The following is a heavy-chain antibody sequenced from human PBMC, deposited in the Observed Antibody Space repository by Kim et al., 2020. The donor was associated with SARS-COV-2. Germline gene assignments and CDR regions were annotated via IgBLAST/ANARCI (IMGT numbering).Heavy chain of an antibody. D-gene: IGHD3-10*01. CDR3: ARGNIALLWFGESNWFDP. CDR1: GFTFDDYG. CDR2: INWNGGST. J-gene: IGHJ5*02. V-gene: IGHV3-20*01. Sequence: GGSLRLSCAASGFTFDDYGMSWVRQAPGKGLEWVSGINWNGGSTGYADSVKGRFTISRDNAKNSLYLQMNSLRAEDTALYHCARGNIALLWFGESNWFDPWGQGTLVTVSS.